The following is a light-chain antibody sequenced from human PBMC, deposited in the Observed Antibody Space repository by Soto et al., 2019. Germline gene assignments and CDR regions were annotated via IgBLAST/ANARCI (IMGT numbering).Light chain of an antibody. J-gene: IGLJ1*01. Sequence: QLVLTQPASVSGSPGQSITISCTGTSSDVGGYNYVSWYQQEPGKAPKLMICDVSNRPSGVSNRFSGSKSGNTASLTISGLQAEDEADYYCSSYTSGTTFVFGTGTKVTVL. CDR2: DVS. CDR3: SSYTSGTTFV. CDR1: SSDVGGYNY. V-gene: IGLV2-14*01.